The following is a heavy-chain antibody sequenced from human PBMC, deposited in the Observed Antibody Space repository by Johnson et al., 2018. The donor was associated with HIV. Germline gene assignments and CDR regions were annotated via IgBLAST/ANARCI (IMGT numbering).Heavy chain of an antibody. CDR3: AREGIWYCSGCSCYGAFDI. Sequence: QMQLVESGGGLVQPGRSLRLSCAASGFTFSSYGIHWVRQAPGKGLEWVAVIWYDGSNTFYADSVRGRFTISRDNSKNTLYLQMNSLRDEDTAVYYCAREGIWYCSGCSCYGAFDIWGQGTMVTVSS. D-gene: IGHD2-15*01. V-gene: IGHV3-33*01. CDR2: IWYDGSNT. CDR1: GFTFSSYG. J-gene: IGHJ3*02.